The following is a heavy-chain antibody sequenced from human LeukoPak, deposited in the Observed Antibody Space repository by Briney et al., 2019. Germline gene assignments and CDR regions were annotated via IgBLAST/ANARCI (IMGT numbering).Heavy chain of an antibody. J-gene: IGHJ1*01. Sequence: GGSLRLSCAASGFTFSDYYMSWIRQAPGKGLEWVPYISSSGSTIYYADSVKGRFTISRDNAKNSLYLQMNSLRAEDTAVYYCARDLGYYDSSGYYRGAEYFQHWGQGTLVTVSS. CDR3: ARDLGYYDSSGYYRGAEYFQH. D-gene: IGHD3-22*01. CDR1: GFTFSDYY. CDR2: ISSSGSTI. V-gene: IGHV3-11*01.